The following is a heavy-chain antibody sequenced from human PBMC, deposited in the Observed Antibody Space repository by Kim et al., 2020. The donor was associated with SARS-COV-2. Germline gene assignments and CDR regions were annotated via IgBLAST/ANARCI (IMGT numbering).Heavy chain of an antibody. CDR3: ARELGPCPNWFDP. Sequence: NYHPSLKGRVTISLDRSKTQFSLNLSSVTAADTAVYYCARELGPCPNWFDPWGQGTLVTVSS. V-gene: IGHV4-59*01. J-gene: IGHJ5*02. D-gene: IGHD3-16*01.